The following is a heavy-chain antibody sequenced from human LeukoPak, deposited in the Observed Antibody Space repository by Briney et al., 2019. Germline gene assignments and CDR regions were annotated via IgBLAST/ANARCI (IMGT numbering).Heavy chain of an antibody. CDR1: GYTFSSYG. J-gene: IGHJ4*02. CDR2: INPWNGDI. Sequence: ASVKVSCKASGYTFSSYGTSWVRQAPGQGLEWMGWINPWNGDIKYAQKLQGRATLTTDTSTSTAYMEVRGLRFDDTAVYYCARDPTSGADYWGQGTLVTVSS. CDR3: ARDPTSGADY. V-gene: IGHV1-18*01.